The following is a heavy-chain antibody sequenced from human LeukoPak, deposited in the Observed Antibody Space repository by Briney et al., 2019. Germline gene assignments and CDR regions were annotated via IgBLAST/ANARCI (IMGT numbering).Heavy chain of an antibody. CDR3: ARAFRARYFDL. J-gene: IGHJ2*01. V-gene: IGHV4-39*01. CDR2: IYYSGST. D-gene: IGHD2/OR15-2a*01. CDR1: GGSITTSSYY. Sequence: SESLSLTCTVSGGSITTSSYYWGWIRQPPGKGLEWIGIIYYSGSTYYNPSLKGRVTISVDTSKNQFSLKLSSVTAADTAVYYCARAFRARYFDLWGRGTLVTVSS.